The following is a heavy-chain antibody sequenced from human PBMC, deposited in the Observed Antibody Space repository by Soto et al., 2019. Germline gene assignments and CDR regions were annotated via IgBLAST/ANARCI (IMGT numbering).Heavy chain of an antibody. Sequence: ASVKVSCKASGYTFTGYYMHWVRQAPGQGLEWMGWINPNSGGTNYAQKFQGWVTMTRDTSISTAYMGLSRLRSDDTAVYYCARGDLVLLWFGSPGGGNRPHDAFDIWGQGTMVTVSS. CDR1: GYTFTGYY. V-gene: IGHV1-2*04. CDR3: ARGDLVLLWFGSPGGGNRPHDAFDI. CDR2: INPNSGGT. D-gene: IGHD3-10*01. J-gene: IGHJ3*02.